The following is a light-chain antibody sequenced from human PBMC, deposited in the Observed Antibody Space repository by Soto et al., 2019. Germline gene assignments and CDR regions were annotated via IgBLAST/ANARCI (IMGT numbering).Light chain of an antibody. CDR3: SSYTGSSTREV. Sequence: QSVLTQPASVSGSPGQSVTISCTGTTSDVGGYISVSWYQQHPGKAPKLMIYEVSNRPSGVSNRFSGSKSGDTASLTISGLQAEDEADYYCSSYTGSSTREVFGSGTKVTVL. CDR1: TSDVGGYIS. V-gene: IGLV2-14*01. J-gene: IGLJ1*01. CDR2: EVS.